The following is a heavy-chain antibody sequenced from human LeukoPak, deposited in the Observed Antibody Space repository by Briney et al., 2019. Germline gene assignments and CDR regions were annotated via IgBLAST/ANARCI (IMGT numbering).Heavy chain of an antibody. J-gene: IGHJ4*02. Sequence: SLKLSCKASGGTFHSYIVTWVRQAPGQGLEWMGGIVPIISTANYAQKFQGRVTITADDSTSTAYHYARGQRADDTGVICYSGANWGQGTLVTV. CDR1: GGTFHSYI. CDR3: SGAN. V-gene: IGHV1-69*01. D-gene: IGHD2-15*01. CDR2: IVPIISTA.